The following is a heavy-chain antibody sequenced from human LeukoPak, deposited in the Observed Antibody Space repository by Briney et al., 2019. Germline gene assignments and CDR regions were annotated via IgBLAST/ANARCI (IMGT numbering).Heavy chain of an antibody. D-gene: IGHD6-19*01. CDR3: ARSPQYSSGWYERNWYFDL. CDR2: INPKSGGT. Sequence: GASVKVSCKASGYTFTGYYMHWVRQAPGQGLDWMGWINPKSGGTNYAQKFQGWVTMTRDTSISTAYMELSRLRSDDTAVYYCARSPQYSSGWYERNWYFDLWGRGTLVTVSS. J-gene: IGHJ2*01. V-gene: IGHV1-2*04. CDR1: GYTFTGYY.